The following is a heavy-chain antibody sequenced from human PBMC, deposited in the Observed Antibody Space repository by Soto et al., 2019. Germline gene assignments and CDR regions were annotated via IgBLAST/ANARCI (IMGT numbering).Heavy chain of an antibody. Sequence: PGGSLRLSCAASGFTFSSYAMSWVREAPGKGLEWVSSVSSSGGSTYYADSVKGRFTISRDNSKNTLYLQVNSLRAEDTAVYYCAKRTSSNWYLDLWGRGTLVTVYS. CDR1: GFTFSSYA. CDR2: VSSSGGST. J-gene: IGHJ2*01. D-gene: IGHD3-3*02. CDR3: AKRTSSNWYLDL. V-gene: IGHV3-23*01.